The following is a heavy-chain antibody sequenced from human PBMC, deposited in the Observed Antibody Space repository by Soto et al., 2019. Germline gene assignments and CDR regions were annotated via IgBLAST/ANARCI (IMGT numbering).Heavy chain of an antibody. Sequence: EVQLVEAGGGLGQPGGSLRLSCAASGFTFSSYWMSWVRQAPGKGLEWVANIKQDGSEKYYVDSVKGRFTISRDNAKNSLYLQMNSLRAEDTAVYYCAREATPLYRDHYGMDVWGQGTTVTVSS. D-gene: IGHD4-17*01. CDR2: IKQDGSEK. CDR1: GFTFSSYW. V-gene: IGHV3-7*03. CDR3: AREATPLYRDHYGMDV. J-gene: IGHJ6*02.